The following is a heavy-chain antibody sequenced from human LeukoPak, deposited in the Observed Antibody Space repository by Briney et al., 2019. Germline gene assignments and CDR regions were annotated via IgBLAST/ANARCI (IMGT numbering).Heavy chain of an antibody. J-gene: IGHJ4*02. CDR2: INHSGST. CDR1: GGSFSGYY. D-gene: IGHD3-3*01. CDR3: ARDPRNDFWSGRLDY. Sequence: SETLSLTCAVYGGSFSGYYWSWIRQPPGKGLEWIGEINHSGSTNYNPSLKSRVTISVDTSKNQFSLKLSSVTAADTAVYYCARDPRNDFWSGRLDYWGQGTLVTVSS. V-gene: IGHV4-34*01.